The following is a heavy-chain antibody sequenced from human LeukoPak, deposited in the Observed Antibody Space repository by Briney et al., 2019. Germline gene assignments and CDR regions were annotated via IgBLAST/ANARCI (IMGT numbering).Heavy chain of an antibody. J-gene: IGHJ5*02. V-gene: IGHV1-2*02. Sequence: ASVTVSCKASGYTFTGYYMHWVRQAPGQGLEWMGWINPNSGGTNYAQKFQGRVTMTRDTSISTAYMELSRLRSDDTAVYYCARVAAAHTGDWFDPWGQGTLVTVSS. D-gene: IGHD6-13*01. CDR1: GYTFTGYY. CDR2: INPNSGGT. CDR3: ARVAAAHTGDWFDP.